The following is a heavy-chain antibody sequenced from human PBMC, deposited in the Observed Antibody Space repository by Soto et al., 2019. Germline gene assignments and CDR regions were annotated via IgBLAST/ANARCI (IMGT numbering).Heavy chain of an antibody. V-gene: IGHV1-69*12. CDR3: ARGAATQILVVMYYALEI. CDR2: IIPGFGTA. CDR1: VATLATFINFG. Sequence: QVQLMQYGAEVKKPGSSVKVSCKASVATLATFINFGITWVRRAPGQGLEWMGGIIPGFGTAHYAQKFQGRRTISAAESSRTAYMEMSSRRSEATAVYYCARGAATQILVVMYYALEIWGQGTMVTVSS. J-gene: IGHJ3*02. D-gene: IGHD3-22*01.